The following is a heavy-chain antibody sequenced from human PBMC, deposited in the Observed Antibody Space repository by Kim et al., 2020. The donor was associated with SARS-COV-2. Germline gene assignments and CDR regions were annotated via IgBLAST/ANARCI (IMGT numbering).Heavy chain of an antibody. V-gene: IGHV1-2*02. CDR3: ARDGAGAWEEFDL. CDR2: VVPSSGGT. Sequence: ASVKVSCKASGFTFSCYHMHWVRQAPGQGLEWMGWVVPSSGGTNYGQKFQGRVTMTSDMSISTVYLELSSLKSDDTAVYYCARDGAGAWEEFDLWGQGTLVTVSS. CDR1: GFTFSCYH. D-gene: IGHD1-26*01. J-gene: IGHJ5*02.